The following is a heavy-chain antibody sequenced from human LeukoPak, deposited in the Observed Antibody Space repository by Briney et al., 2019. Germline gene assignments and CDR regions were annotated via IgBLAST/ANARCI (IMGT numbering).Heavy chain of an antibody. Sequence: ASVKVSCKASGYTFTGYYIHWVRQAPGQGLEWMGWINPNSGGTNYAQKFQGRVTMTRDTSISTAYMELSRLRSDDTAVYYCARGALIVVPAAIPTHPWGQGTLVTVSS. J-gene: IGHJ5*02. D-gene: IGHD2-2*01. CDR2: INPNSGGT. V-gene: IGHV1-2*02. CDR1: GYTFTGYY. CDR3: ARGALIVVPAAIPTHP.